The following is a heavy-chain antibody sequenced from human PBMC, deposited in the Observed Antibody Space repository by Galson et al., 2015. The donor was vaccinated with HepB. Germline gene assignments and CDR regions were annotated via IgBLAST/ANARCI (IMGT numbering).Heavy chain of an antibody. Sequence: SLRLSCAASGFTFSSYAMHWVRQAPGKGLEYVSAISSNGGSTYYADSVKGRFTISRDNSKNTLYLQMSSLRAEDTAVYYCVNMGGRTTTNDAFDIWGQGTMVTVSS. D-gene: IGHD1-1*01. CDR1: GFTFSSYA. CDR2: ISSNGGST. V-gene: IGHV3-64D*06. J-gene: IGHJ3*02. CDR3: VNMGGRTTTNDAFDI.